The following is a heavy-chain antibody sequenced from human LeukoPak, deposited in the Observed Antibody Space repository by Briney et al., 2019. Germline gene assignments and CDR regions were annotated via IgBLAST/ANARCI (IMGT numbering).Heavy chain of an antibody. CDR3: ARGLAVVPAAMQYYFDY. CDR1: GGSFSGYY. J-gene: IGHJ4*02. V-gene: IGHV4-34*01. D-gene: IGHD2-2*01. Sequence: SETLSLTCAVYGGSFSGYYWSWIRQPPGKGLEWMGEINHSGSTNYNPSLKSRVTISVDTSKNQFSLKLSSVTAADTAVYYCARGLAVVPAAMQYYFDYSGQGTLVTVSS. CDR2: INHSGST.